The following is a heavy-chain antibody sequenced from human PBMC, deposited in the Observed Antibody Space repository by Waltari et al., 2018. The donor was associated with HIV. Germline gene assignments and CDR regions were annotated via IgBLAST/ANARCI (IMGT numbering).Heavy chain of an antibody. V-gene: IGHV1-69*06. Sequence: QVQLVQSGAEVKKPGSSVKVSCKASGGTFSSYAISWVRQAPGQGLEWMGGIIPIFGTANYAQKFQGRVTITADKSTSTAYMELSSLRSEDTAVYYCANSGYSSGWYLFGSYSLDYWGQGTLVTVSS. D-gene: IGHD6-19*01. CDR2: IIPIFGTA. CDR3: ANSGYSSGWYLFGSYSLDY. J-gene: IGHJ4*02. CDR1: GGTFSSYA.